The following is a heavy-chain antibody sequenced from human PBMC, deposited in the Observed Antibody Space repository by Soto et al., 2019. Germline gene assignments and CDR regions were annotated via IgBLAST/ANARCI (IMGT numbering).Heavy chain of an antibody. CDR3: ARDLPLRYFDWLLYGY. CDR1: GYTFTSYG. J-gene: IGHJ4*02. Sequence: ASVKVSCKASGYTFTSYGISWVRQAPGQGLEWMGWISAYNGNTNYAQKLQGRVTMTTDTSTSTAYMELRSLRSDDTAVYYCARDLPLRYFDWLLYGYWGQGTLVTVST. D-gene: IGHD3-9*01. CDR2: ISAYNGNT. V-gene: IGHV1-18*01.